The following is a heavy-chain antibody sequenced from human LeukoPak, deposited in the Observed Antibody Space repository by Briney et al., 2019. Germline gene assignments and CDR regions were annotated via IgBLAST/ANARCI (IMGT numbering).Heavy chain of an antibody. CDR1: GGAFSSYG. CDR2: ISAYNGNT. CDR3: ARDEYGDYVY. V-gene: IGHV1-18*01. Sequence: ASVKVSCKASGGAFSSYGISWVRQAPGQGLEWMGWISAYNGNTNYAQKLQGRVTMTTDTSTSTAYMELRSLRSDDTAVYYCARDEYGDYVYWGQGTLVTVSS. J-gene: IGHJ4*02. D-gene: IGHD4-17*01.